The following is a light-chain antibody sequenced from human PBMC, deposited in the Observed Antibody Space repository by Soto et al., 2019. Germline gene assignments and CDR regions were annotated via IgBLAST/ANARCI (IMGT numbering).Light chain of an antibody. Sequence: AIQLTQSPSSLSASIGDRVRIFCRASQGVSSALAWYQQKPGKAPELLIYGVSSLESGVPSRISGTGSGTDFTLTISSLQPEDFATYYRQQFNNFPLTFGGGTKVEIK. CDR2: GVS. CDR1: QGVSSA. J-gene: IGKJ4*01. CDR3: QQFNNFPLT. V-gene: IGKV1D-13*01.